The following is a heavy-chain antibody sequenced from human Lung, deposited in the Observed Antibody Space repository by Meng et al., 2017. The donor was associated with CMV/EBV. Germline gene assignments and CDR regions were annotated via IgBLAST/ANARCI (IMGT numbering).Heavy chain of an antibody. V-gene: IGHV3-7*01. CDR2: IKQDGSEK. D-gene: IGHD3-9*01. J-gene: IGHJ3*02. CDR1: GFTFSSYW. CDR3: ARDRYFDWLGDAFDI. Sequence: GGSLRLSXAASGFTFSSYWMSWVRQAPGTGLEWVANIKQDGSEKYYVDSVKGRFTISRDNAKNSLYLQMNSLRAEDTAVYYCARDRYFDWLGDAFDIWGQGTMVTVSS.